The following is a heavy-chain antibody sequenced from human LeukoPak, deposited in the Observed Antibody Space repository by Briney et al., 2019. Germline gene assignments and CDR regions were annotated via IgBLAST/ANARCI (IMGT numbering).Heavy chain of an antibody. Sequence: GRSLRLSCAASGFTFSSYGMHWVRQAPGKGLEWVAVISYDGSNKYYADSVKGRSTISRDNSKNTLYLQMNSLRAEDTAVYYCAKDPMVRETFSYFDYWGQGTLVTVSS. V-gene: IGHV3-30*18. CDR3: AKDPMVRETFSYFDY. CDR1: GFTFSSYG. D-gene: IGHD3-10*01. CDR2: ISYDGSNK. J-gene: IGHJ4*02.